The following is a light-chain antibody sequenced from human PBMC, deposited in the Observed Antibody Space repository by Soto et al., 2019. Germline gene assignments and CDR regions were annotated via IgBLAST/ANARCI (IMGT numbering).Light chain of an antibody. CDR2: GAS. CDR1: QSIHTS. Sequence: VLARSPATLSLSPGERATLSCRASQSIHTSLAWYQQKPGQPPRLLIYGASSRATGVPDRFSGGGSGTDFTLTISSLEPEDFAVYYCQNFVNSLTWTFGQGTKVDIK. V-gene: IGKV3-20*01. J-gene: IGKJ1*01. CDR3: QNFVNSLTWT.